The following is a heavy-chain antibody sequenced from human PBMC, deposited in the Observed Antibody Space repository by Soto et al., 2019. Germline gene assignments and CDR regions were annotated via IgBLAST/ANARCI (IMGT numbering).Heavy chain of an antibody. D-gene: IGHD2-21*02. CDR2: IYYSGST. CDR1: GGSISSGGYY. V-gene: IGHV4-31*03. J-gene: IGHJ4*02. Sequence: LSLTCTVSGGSISSGGYYWSWIRQHPGKGLEWIGYIYYSGSTYYNPSLKSRVTISVDTSKNQFSLKLSSVTAADTAVYYCARVTYCGGDCYYFDYWGQGTLVTSPQ. CDR3: ARVTYCGGDCYYFDY.